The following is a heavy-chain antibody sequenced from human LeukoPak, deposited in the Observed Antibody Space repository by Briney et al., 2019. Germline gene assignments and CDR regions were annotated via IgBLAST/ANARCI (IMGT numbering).Heavy chain of an antibody. CDR2: INHSGST. CDR3: ASYSSGCVFAY. D-gene: IGHD6-19*01. J-gene: IGHJ4*02. CDR1: AGSFSGFY. V-gene: IGHV4-34*01. Sequence: SETLSLTCAVYAGSFSGFYWGWISQPQGKGLGWIGEINHSGSTNYNPPLKSRVTISVDTSKNQFSLKLSSVTAADTGVYYCASYSSGCVFAYWGQGTLVTVSS.